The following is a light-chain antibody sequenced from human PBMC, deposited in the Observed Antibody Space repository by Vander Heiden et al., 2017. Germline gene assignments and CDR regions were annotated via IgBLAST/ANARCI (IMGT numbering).Light chain of an antibody. V-gene: IGKV3-11*01. CDR3: QQRSNWPLT. Sequence: DIVLTQSPATLSSSPGERATLSCRASQSVYSYLAWYQQKPGQAPRLLIYDASNRATGTPARFSGSGSGTDFTLTISSLQPEDFAVYYCQQRSNWPLTFGGGTKVEIK. J-gene: IGKJ4*01. CDR1: QSVYSY. CDR2: DAS.